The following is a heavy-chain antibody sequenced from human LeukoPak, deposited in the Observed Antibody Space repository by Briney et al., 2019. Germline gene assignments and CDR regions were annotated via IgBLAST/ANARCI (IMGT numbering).Heavy chain of an antibody. D-gene: IGHD3-22*01. J-gene: IGHJ4*02. CDR2: ISYDGSNE. CDR1: GFTFSSYV. Sequence: PGGSLRLSCAASGFTFSSYVMHWVRQAPGKGLEWVAIISYDGSNEYYADSVKGRFTISRDNAKNSLYLQMNSLRAEDTAVYYCARDWWEGTDRDGGNDSSGYFTGQLGYWGQGTLVTVSS. CDR3: ARDWWEGTDRDGGNDSSGYFTGQLGY. V-gene: IGHV3-30*04.